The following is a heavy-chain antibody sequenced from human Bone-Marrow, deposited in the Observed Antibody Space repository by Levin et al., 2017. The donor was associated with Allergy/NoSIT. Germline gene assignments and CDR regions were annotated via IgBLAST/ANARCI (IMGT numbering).Heavy chain of an antibody. Sequence: GESLKISCAASGFTLSTYWMAWVRQAPGKGLEWVANIKADGSVTYYVDSVKGRFTISRDNAKNSLYLEVNSLGAEDTAVYYCTRDTNYYDGTVFYDVFDIWGHGTVVTVSS. V-gene: IGHV3-7*01. CDR2: IKADGSVT. CDR1: GFTLSTYW. J-gene: IGHJ3*02. D-gene: IGHD3-22*01. CDR3: TRDTNYYDGTVFYDVFDI.